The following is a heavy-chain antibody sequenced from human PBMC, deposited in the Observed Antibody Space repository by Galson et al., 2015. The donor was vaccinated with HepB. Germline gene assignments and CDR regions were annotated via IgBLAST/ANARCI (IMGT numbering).Heavy chain of an antibody. J-gene: IGHJ6*02. V-gene: IGHV1-69*02. CDR1: GGTFSSYT. CDR3: ARGGDGSGSSFWYYGMDV. Sequence: SVKVSCKASGGTFSSYTISWVRQAPGQGLGWMGRIIPILGIANYAQKFQGRVTITADKSTSTAYMELSSLRSEDTAVYYCARGGDGSGSSFWYYGMDVWGQGTTVSVSS. D-gene: IGHD3-10*01. CDR2: IIPILGIA.